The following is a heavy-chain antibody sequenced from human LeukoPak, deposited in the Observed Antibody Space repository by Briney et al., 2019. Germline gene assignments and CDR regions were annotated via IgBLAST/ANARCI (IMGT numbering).Heavy chain of an antibody. Sequence: ASVKVSCKASGYTFTSYYMHWVRQAPRQGLEWMGIINPSGGSTSYAQKFQGRVTMTRDMSTSTVYMELSSLRSEDTAVYYCARAYYDFWSGYWGSDYYYYMDVWGKGTTVTVSS. D-gene: IGHD3-3*01. CDR3: ARAYYDFWSGYWGSDYYYYMDV. CDR2: INPSGGST. V-gene: IGHV1-46*01. J-gene: IGHJ6*03. CDR1: GYTFTSYY.